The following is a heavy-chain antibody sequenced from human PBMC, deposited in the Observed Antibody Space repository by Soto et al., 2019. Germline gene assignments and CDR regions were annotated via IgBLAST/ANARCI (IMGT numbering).Heavy chain of an antibody. V-gene: IGHV3-30*03. J-gene: IGHJ4*02. CDR1: GFTFINHG. CDR2: ISYNGIDT. D-gene: IGHD5-12*01. CDR3: LRGERPNGHDTRFDY. Sequence: QLVESGGGVVQPGRSLRLSCATSGFTFINHGIHWFRQAPGKGLEWVGDISYNGIDTWYAGSVKDRFTICRDNFKNTAYMQMNGLRLEDTAVYYCLRGERPNGHDTRFDYWGQGTLVTVSP.